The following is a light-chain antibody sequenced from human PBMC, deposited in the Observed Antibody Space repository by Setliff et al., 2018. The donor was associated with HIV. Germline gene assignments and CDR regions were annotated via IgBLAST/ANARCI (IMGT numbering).Light chain of an antibody. CDR1: NSNIGRNP. J-gene: IGLJ3*02. CDR2: VSN. V-gene: IGLV1-44*01. Sequence: QSVLTQPPSASGTPGQRVSISCSGSNSNIGRNPVNWYLQFPGTAPKLLIYVSNRRPSGVPDRFSGSKSGTSASLAISGLQSADEADYYCASWDDSVNAWLFGGGTKVTVL. CDR3: ASWDDSVNAWL.